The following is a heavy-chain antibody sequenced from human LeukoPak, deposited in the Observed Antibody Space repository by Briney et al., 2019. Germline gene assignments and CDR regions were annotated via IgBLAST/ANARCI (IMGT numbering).Heavy chain of an antibody. CDR1: GFTFSSYS. J-gene: IGHJ6*03. CDR3: ARGEGSGWIDYYYYMDV. D-gene: IGHD6-19*01. CDR2: ISSSSSYI. Sequence: GGSLRLSCAASGFTFSSYSMNWVRQAPGKGLEWVSSISSSSSYIYYADSVKGRFTISRDNAKNSLYLQMNSLRAEDTAVYYCARGEGSGWIDYYYYMDVWGKGTTVTVSS. V-gene: IGHV3-21*01.